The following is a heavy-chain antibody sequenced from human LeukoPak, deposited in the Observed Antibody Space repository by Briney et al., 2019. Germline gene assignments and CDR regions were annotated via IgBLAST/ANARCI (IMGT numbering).Heavy chain of an antibody. D-gene: IGHD3-22*01. J-gene: IGHJ4*02. CDR1: GFTFSSDW. CDR2: ITPEGSAA. V-gene: IGHV3-74*01. CDR3: ARDPNNYDSH. Sequence: GGSLRLSCTASGFTFSSDWVHWIRQVPGKGLEWVSRITPEGSAARYADSVRGRFTLSRDNAKNTVYLQMSSLRGGDTALYFCARDPNNYDSHWGQGTLVTVSS.